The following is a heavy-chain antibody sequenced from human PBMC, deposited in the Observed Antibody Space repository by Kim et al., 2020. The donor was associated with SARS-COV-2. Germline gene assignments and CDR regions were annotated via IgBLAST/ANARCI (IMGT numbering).Heavy chain of an antibody. CDR2: INPNSGGT. J-gene: IGHJ3*02. Sequence: ASVKVSCKASGYTFTGYYMHWVRQAPGQGLEWMGRINPNSGGTNYAQKFQGRVTMTRDTSISTAYMELSRLRSDDTAVYYCALRSRPPRDYGDQLGNDAFDIWGQGTMVTVSS. CDR3: ALRSRPPRDYGDQLGNDAFDI. CDR1: GYTFTGYY. V-gene: IGHV1-2*06. D-gene: IGHD4-17*01.